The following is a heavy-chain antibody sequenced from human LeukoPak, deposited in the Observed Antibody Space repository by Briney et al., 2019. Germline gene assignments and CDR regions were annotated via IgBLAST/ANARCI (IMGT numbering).Heavy chain of an antibody. CDR1: GYTFTSYY. CDR3: ARSDYSSGWCGY. J-gene: IGHJ4*02. CDR2: INPTGGST. V-gene: IGHV1-46*01. Sequence: ASVKVSCKASGYTFTSYYIHWVRQAPGQGLEWMGIINPTGGSTSYAQKFQDRITMTRVTSTSTVYMELSSLRSEDTAVYYCARSDYSSGWCGYWGQGTLVTVSS. D-gene: IGHD6-19*01.